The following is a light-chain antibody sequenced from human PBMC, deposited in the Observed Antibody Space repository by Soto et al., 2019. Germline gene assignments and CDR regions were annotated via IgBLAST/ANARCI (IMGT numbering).Light chain of an antibody. V-gene: IGKV3D-15*01. J-gene: IGKJ1*01. CDR3: LQYNDWPRT. CDR2: DAS. Sequence: EIVLTQSPATLSLSPGERATLYCRASQSVSSHLAWYQQKPGQAPRLLIYDASTRATGIPARFSGSGSGTEFTLPISNRQSEEVSVYYCLQYNDWPRTFGQGTKVDIK. CDR1: QSVSSH.